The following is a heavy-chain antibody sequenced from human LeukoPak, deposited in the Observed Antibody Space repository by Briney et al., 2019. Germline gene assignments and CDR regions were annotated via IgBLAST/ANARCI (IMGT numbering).Heavy chain of an antibody. CDR2: IIPIFGTA. CDR1: GGTFSSYA. J-gene: IGHJ4*02. CDR3: AREIYSYGYGPFDY. V-gene: IGHV1-69*13. Sequence: EASVKVSCKASGGTFSSYAISWVRQAPGQGLEWMGGIIPIFGTANYAQKFQGRVTITADESTSTAYMELSGLRSEDTAVYYCAREIYSYGYGPFDYWGQGTLVTVSS. D-gene: IGHD5-18*01.